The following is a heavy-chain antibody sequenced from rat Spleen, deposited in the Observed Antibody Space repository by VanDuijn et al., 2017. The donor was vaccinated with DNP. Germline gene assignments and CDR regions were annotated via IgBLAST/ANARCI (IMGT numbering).Heavy chain of an antibody. CDR3: ARLSDY. CDR1: GFTFSDYY. J-gene: IGHJ2*01. CDR2: IRYDGGYT. Sequence: EVQLVESGGDLVQPGRSLKLFCAASGFTFSDYYMAWFRQAPRKGLEWVAYIRYDGGYTKYGDSVKGRFTISRDNAENTLYLQMNSLRSEDTATYYCARLSDYWGQGVMVTVSS. V-gene: IGHV5-22*01.